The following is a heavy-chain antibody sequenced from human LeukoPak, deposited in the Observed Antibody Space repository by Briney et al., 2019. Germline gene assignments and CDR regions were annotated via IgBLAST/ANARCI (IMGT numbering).Heavy chain of an antibody. J-gene: IGHJ6*03. CDR1: GFTFRSYE. V-gene: IGHV3-48*03. D-gene: IGHD1-1*01. Sequence: GGSLRLSCEASGFTFRSYEMNWVRQAPGRGLEWVSYISESASAIYYADSVKGRFTISRDNAKNSLYLRMNNLRAEDTAIYYCARDPGNRYKRNYYYYMDVWGKGTAVTVSS. CDR2: ISESASAI. CDR3: ARDPGNRYKRNYYYYMDV.